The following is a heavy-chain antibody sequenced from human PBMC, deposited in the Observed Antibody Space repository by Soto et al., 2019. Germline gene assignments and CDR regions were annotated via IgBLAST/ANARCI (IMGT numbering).Heavy chain of an antibody. CDR3: AKVGYYDSSGHNWFDP. CDR1: GFTFSSYV. V-gene: IGHV3-23*04. CDR2: ISGSGGST. J-gene: IGHJ5*02. Sequence: EVQLVESGGGLVKPGGSLRLSCAVSGFTFSSYVMSWVRQAPGKGLEWVSAISGSGGSTYYADSVKGRFTISRDNSKNTLYLQMNSLRADDTAVYYCAKVGYYDSSGHNWFDPWGQGTLVTVSS. D-gene: IGHD3-22*01.